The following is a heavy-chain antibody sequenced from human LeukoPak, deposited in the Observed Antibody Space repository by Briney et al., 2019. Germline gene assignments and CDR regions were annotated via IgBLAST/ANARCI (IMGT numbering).Heavy chain of an antibody. CDR2: IYYSGST. Sequence: SETLSLTCTVSGGSISSGDYYWSWIRQPPGKGLEWIGYIYYSGSTYYNPSLKSRVTISVDTSKNQFSLKLSSVTAADTAVYYRARVGEDEDGGVYWGQGTLVTVSS. J-gene: IGHJ4*02. V-gene: IGHV4-30-4*01. D-gene: IGHD3-10*01. CDR3: ARVGEDEDGGVY. CDR1: GGSISSGDYY.